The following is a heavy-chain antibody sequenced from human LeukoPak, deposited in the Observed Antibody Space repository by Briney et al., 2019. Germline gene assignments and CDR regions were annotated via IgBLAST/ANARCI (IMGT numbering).Heavy chain of an antibody. Sequence: GGSLRLSCAASGFTFSSYSMNWVRQAPGKGLKWVSSISSSSSYIYYADSVKGRFTMSRDNAKISLYLQMNSLRAEDTAVYYCARDRESYCTGGSCYSTGDYWGQGTLVTVYS. V-gene: IGHV3-21*01. D-gene: IGHD2-15*01. CDR1: GFTFSSYS. J-gene: IGHJ4*02. CDR2: ISSSSSYI. CDR3: ARDRESYCTGGSCYSTGDY.